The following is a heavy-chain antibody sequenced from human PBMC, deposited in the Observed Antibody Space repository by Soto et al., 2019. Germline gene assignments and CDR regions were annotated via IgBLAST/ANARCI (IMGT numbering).Heavy chain of an antibody. Sequence: SETLSLTCTVSGGSISGYYWTWIRQPPGKGLEWIGYIYNSGSTNYNPSLKSRVTISVDTSKNQFSLKLSSVTAADTAVYYCAHYXSGRAFDIWGQGTMVT. CDR3: AHYXSGRAFDI. D-gene: IGHD3-22*01. V-gene: IGHV4-59*08. CDR1: GGSISGYY. CDR2: IYNSGST. J-gene: IGHJ3*02.